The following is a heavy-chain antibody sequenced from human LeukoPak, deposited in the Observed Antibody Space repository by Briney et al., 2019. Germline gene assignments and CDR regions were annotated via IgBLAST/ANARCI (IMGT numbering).Heavy chain of an antibody. Sequence: SGGSLRLSCAASGFTFTIFGLNWVRQAPGKGPEWVSYIDARSGITYYADSVQGRFTLSRDNARESVFLQMDSLRVDDTAVYYCARTYDFGRGPPGDAFDNWGPGTWVIVCS. V-gene: IGHV3-48*01. CDR3: ARTYDFGRGPPGDAFDN. D-gene: IGHD3-3*01. CDR1: GFTFTIFG. J-gene: IGHJ3*02. CDR2: IDARSGIT.